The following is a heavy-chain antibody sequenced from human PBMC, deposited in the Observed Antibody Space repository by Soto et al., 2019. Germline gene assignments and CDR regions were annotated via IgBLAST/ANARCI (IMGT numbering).Heavy chain of an antibody. D-gene: IGHD3-16*01. CDR1: GGSISSYY. Sequence: QVQLQESGPGLVKPSETLSLTCTVSGGSISSYYWSWIRQPPGKGLEWIGYIYYSGSTNYNPSLKSRVTISVDTSKNQFSLKLSSVTAADTAVYYCARAGAINLYTNWGQGTLVTVSS. J-gene: IGHJ1*01. CDR3: ARAGAINLYTN. CDR2: IYYSGST. V-gene: IGHV4-59*01.